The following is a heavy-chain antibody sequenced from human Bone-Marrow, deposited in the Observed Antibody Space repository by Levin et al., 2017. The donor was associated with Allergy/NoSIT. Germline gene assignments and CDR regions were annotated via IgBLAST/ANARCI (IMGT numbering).Heavy chain of an antibody. CDR1: GGSISSYY. CDR2: IYYSGGT. CDR3: AKTTVNYYYYYMDV. V-gene: IGHV4-59*13. D-gene: IGHD4-17*01. Sequence: PSETLSLTCTVSGGSISSYYWSWIRQPPGKGLGWFGNIYYSGGTNYNPSLKSRVTISVDTSKNQFSLKLSSVTAADTAVYYCAKTTVNYYYYYMDVWGKGTTVTVSS. J-gene: IGHJ6*03.